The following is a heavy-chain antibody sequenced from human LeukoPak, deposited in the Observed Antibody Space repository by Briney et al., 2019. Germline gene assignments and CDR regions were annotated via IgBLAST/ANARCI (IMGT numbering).Heavy chain of an antibody. CDR1: GYTFTGYY. V-gene: IGHV1-2*02. CDR3: ARGGLGYCSGGSCYSVSPDAFDI. D-gene: IGHD2-15*01. Sequence: ASVKVSCKASGYTFTGYYMHWVRQAPGQGLEWMGWINPNSGGTNYAQKFQGRVTMTRDTSISTAYMELSRLRSDDTAVYYCARGGLGYCSGGSCYSVSPDAFDIWGQGTMVTVSS. J-gene: IGHJ3*02. CDR2: INPNSGGT.